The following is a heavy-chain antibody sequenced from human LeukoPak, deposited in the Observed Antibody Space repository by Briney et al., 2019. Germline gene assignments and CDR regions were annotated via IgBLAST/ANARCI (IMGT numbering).Heavy chain of an antibody. Sequence: ASVKVSCKASGYTFTRYGITWVRQAPGQGLEWMGWLSPYNGDTNYAQKFQGRVTLTRDTSISTAYMELSRQTSDDTAVYYCATDGGNHNFDYWGQGTLVTVSS. D-gene: IGHD1-14*01. CDR1: GYTFTRYG. V-gene: IGHV1-18*01. J-gene: IGHJ4*02. CDR2: LSPYNGDT. CDR3: ATDGGNHNFDY.